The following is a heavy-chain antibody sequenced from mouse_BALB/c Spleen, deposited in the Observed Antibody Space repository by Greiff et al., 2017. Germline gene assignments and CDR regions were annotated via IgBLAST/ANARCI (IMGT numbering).Heavy chain of an antibody. Sequence: EVHLVESGGGLVKPGGSLKLSCAASGFTFSSYAMSWVRQSPEKRLEWVAEISSGGSYTYYPDTVTGRFTISRDNAKNTLYLEMSSLRSEDTAMYYCARPYDGYYGAMDYWGQGTSVTVSS. J-gene: IGHJ4*01. D-gene: IGHD2-3*01. V-gene: IGHV5-9-4*01. CDR2: ISSGGSYT. CDR3: ARPYDGYYGAMDY. CDR1: GFTFSSYA.